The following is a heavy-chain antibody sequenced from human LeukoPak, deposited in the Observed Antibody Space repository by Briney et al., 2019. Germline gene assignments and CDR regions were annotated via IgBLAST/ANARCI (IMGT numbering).Heavy chain of an antibody. CDR3: ARGPYDSSGYRLLNFDY. V-gene: IGHV4-4*02. Sequence: SGTLSLTCAVSGGSISSSYWWSWIRQPPGKGLEWIGEINHSGSTNYNPSLKSRVTISVDTSKNQFSLKLSSVTAADTAVYYCARGPYDSSGYRLLNFDYWGQGTLVTVSS. CDR2: INHSGST. D-gene: IGHD3-22*01. J-gene: IGHJ4*02. CDR1: GGSISSSYW.